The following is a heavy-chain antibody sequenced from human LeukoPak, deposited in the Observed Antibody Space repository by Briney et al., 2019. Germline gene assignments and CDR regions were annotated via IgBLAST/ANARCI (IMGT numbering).Heavy chain of an antibody. J-gene: IGHJ6*03. CDR1: GGSISSSSYY. V-gene: IGHV4-39*07. CDR2: IYYSGTI. D-gene: IGHD3-22*01. CDR3: ARARYYYDSSRYPTHMDV. Sequence: SETLSLTCTVSGGSISSSSYYWGWIRQPPGKGLEWIANIYYSGTIHYNSSLKSRVTISVDTSKNQFSLRLSSVTAADTAVYYCARARYYYDSSRYPTHMDVWGKGTTVTISS.